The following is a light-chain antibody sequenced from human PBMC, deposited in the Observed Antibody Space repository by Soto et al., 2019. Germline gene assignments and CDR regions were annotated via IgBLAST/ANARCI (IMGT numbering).Light chain of an antibody. J-gene: IGKJ5*01. CDR3: QHRTDCSTLP. Sequence: EIVLTQSPATLSLSPAERATLSCGASQSVRTVLAWYQQKPGQAPRLHIDDASTRATGVPARFSGSSSGTDFTLTISNIESEDFGVYYRQHRTDCSTLPFGQGTRLDVK. V-gene: IGKV3-11*01. CDR2: DAS. CDR1: QSVRTV.